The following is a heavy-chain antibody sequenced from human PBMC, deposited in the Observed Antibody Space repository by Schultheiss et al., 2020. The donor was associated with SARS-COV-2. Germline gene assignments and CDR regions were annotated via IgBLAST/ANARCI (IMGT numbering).Heavy chain of an antibody. Sequence: GESLKISCAASGFTFSSYGMHWVRQAPGKGLEWVAVISYDGSNKYYADSVKGRFTISRDNSKNTLYLQMNSLRAEDTAVYYCARSGAGGYYSYFDYWGQGTLVTVSS. D-gene: IGHD3-22*01. CDR3: ARSGAGGYYSYFDY. CDR1: GFTFSSYG. CDR2: ISYDGSNK. V-gene: IGHV3-30*03. J-gene: IGHJ4*02.